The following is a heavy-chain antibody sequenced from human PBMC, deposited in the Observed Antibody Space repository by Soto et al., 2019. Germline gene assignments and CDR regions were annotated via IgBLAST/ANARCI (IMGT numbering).Heavy chain of an antibody. Sequence: EVQLVESGGGLVQPGGSLRLSCAASGLTFSTSWMSWVRQAPGKGLEWVANIKEDGSEKYYLVSLKGRFTISRDNAKNSLYLQMNSLRGEDTAVYYCASLRGVYSDGFHFDYGGQGTLVTVSS. D-gene: IGHD5-18*01. CDR2: IKEDGSEK. J-gene: IGHJ4*02. CDR1: GLTFSTSW. CDR3: ASLRGVYSDGFHFDY. V-gene: IGHV3-7*05.